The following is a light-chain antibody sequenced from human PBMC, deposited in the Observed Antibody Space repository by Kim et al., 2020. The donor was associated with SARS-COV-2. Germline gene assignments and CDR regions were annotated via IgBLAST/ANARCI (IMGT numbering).Light chain of an antibody. V-gene: IGKV3-15*01. CDR2: GAS. J-gene: IGKJ1*01. CDR1: QSVSSN. CDR3: QQYNNWPGT. Sequence: EIVMTQSPATLSVSPGERATLSCRASQSVSSNLAWYQQKPGQAPRLLIYGASTRATGIPARFSGSGSGTEFTLTISSLQSEGFAVYYCQQYNNWPGTFGQGTKVDIK.